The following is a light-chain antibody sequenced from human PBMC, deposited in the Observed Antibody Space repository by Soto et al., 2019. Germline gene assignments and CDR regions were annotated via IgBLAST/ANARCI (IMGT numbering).Light chain of an antibody. CDR1: QSVNSNF. J-gene: IGKJ2*01. V-gene: IGKV3-20*01. Sequence: EIVLTQSPGTLSLSPGERATLSCRASQSVNSNFLAWYQQKPGQAPRLLIYGTSTRAAGVPDRFSGSGSGTGFTLTITRLEAEDVAMYGCQQYGRSRLMYTFRQGTKLGVK. CDR3: QQYGRSRLMYT. CDR2: GTS.